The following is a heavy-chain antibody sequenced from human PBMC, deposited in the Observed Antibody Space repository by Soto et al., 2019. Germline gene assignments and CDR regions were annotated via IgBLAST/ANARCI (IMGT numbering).Heavy chain of an antibody. V-gene: IGHV1-69*12. D-gene: IGHD2-15*01. Sequence: QVQLVQSGAEVKKPGSSVKVSCKASGGTFSSYAISWVRQAPGQGLEWMGGIIPIFGTANYAQKFQGRVTITADESTSTAYMELSSLTSEETAVYCCARGTGVVAATPDYYYYGMDVWGQGTTVTVSS. J-gene: IGHJ6*02. CDR1: GGTFSSYA. CDR3: ARGTGVVAATPDYYYYGMDV. CDR2: IIPIFGTA.